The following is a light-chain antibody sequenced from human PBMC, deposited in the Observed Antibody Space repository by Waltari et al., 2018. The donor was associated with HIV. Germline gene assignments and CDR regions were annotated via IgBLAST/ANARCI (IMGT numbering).Light chain of an antibody. J-gene: IGKJ2*01. Sequence: DIRMTQSPPTLSASVGDRVTITCRASQNIDIWLAWYQQKPGKAPKLLIYKASSLESGVPSRFSGSRSGTDFTLTISSLRPDDFATYYCQQYKSYPYTFGQGTKVEIK. CDR1: QNIDIW. CDR2: KAS. CDR3: QQYKSYPYT. V-gene: IGKV1-5*03.